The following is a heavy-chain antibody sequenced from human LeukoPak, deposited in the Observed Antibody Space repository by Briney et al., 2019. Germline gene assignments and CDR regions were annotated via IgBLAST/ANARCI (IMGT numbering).Heavy chain of an antibody. J-gene: IGHJ4*02. Sequence: GASVKVSCKASGYTFTSYAMHWVRQAPGQRLEWMGWINAGNGNTKYSQKFQGRVTITADESTSTAYMELSSLRSEDTAVYYCARGAATSQWELLLAFDYWGQGTLVTVSS. CDR2: INAGNGNT. CDR3: ARGAATSQWELLLAFDY. D-gene: IGHD1-26*01. CDR1: GYTFTSYA. V-gene: IGHV1-3*01.